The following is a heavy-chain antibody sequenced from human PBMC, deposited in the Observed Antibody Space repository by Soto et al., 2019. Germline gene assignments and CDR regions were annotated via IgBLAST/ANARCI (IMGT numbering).Heavy chain of an antibody. Sequence: SETLSLTCAVYGGSFSGYYWSWIRQPPGKGLEWIGEINHSGSTNYNPSLKSRVTISVDTSKNQFSLKLSSVTAADTAVYYCARGSGSGYSYGSYWGQGTLVTVSS. J-gene: IGHJ4*02. CDR1: GGSFSGYY. V-gene: IGHV4-34*01. D-gene: IGHD5-18*01. CDR3: ARGSGSGYSYGSY. CDR2: INHSGST.